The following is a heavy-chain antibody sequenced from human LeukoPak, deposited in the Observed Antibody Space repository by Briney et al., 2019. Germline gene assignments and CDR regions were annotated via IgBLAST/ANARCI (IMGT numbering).Heavy chain of an antibody. J-gene: IGHJ6*03. CDR1: GYTFTSYG. V-gene: IGHV1-8*02. CDR2: MNPNSGNT. Sequence: ASVKVSCKASGYTFTSYGISWVRQATGQGLEWMGWMNPNSGNTGYAQKFQGRVTMTRNTSISTAYMELSSLRSEDTAVYYCARKYCSSTSCHPPYYYYYMDVWGKGTTVTVSS. D-gene: IGHD2-2*01. CDR3: ARKYCSSTSCHPPYYYYYMDV.